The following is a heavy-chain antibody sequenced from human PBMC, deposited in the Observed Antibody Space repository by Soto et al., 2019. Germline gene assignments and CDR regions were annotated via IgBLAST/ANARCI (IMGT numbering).Heavy chain of an antibody. V-gene: IGHV6-1*01. CDR3: ARGSYYSGWV. J-gene: IGHJ4*02. CDR2: TYYRSKWYS. CDR1: GDSVSSTSAA. Sequence: SQTLSLTCAISGDSVSSTSAAWSWIRQSPSRGLEWLGRTYYRSKWYSDYAVSVKSRITINPDTSKNQFSLQLNSVTLEDTAVYYCARGSYYSGWVWGQGTLVTVSS. D-gene: IGHD6-19*01.